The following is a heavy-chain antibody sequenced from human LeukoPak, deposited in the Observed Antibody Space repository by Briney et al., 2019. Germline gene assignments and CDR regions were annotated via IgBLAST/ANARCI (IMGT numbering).Heavy chain of an antibody. Sequence: SETLSLTCTVSGGSISGRSYYWGWIRQPPGKGLEWIGSIYYSGSTYYNPSLKSRVTISVDTSKNQFSLKLSSVTAADTAVYYCARLYCSSGICYLDYWGQGNLVTVSS. CDR3: ARLYCSSGICYLDY. CDR2: IYYSGST. D-gene: IGHD2-15*01. J-gene: IGHJ4*02. CDR1: GGSISGRSYY. V-gene: IGHV4-39*01.